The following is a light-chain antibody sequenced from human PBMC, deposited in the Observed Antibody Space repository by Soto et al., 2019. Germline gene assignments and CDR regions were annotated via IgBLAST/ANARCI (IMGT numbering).Light chain of an antibody. CDR2: AAS. Sequence: IPLTQSPSSLSASVGDRVTISCRASQGIANFLAWYQQKPGKAPKLLIYAASTLQSGVPSRFSGSGSGTDFTITISSLQHEDSATYYCQQLNSFPIPFGPGTKVDIK. J-gene: IGKJ3*01. CDR3: QQLNSFPIP. CDR1: QGIANF. V-gene: IGKV1-9*01.